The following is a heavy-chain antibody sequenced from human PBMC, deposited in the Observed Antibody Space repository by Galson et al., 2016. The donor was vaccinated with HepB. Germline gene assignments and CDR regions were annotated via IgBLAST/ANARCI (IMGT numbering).Heavy chain of an antibody. CDR2: ISAYNGNT. Sequence: SVKVSCKASGYTFTSYTISWVRQAPGQGLEWMGWISAYNGNTNYAQNLQGRVTMTTDTSTSTAYMDLRSLRSDDTAVYYCASGLESLSSWQWLSAWGQGTTVTVSS. D-gene: IGHD6-19*01. CDR3: ASGLESLSSWQWLSA. V-gene: IGHV1-18*01. CDR1: GYTFTSYT. J-gene: IGHJ6*02.